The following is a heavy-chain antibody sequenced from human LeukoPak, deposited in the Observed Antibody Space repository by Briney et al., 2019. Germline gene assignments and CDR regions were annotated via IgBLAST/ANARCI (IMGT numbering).Heavy chain of an antibody. J-gene: IGHJ4*02. CDR2: ISSSSGTI. V-gene: IGHV3-48*01. CDR3: ARVSGAYYGSGSFDY. D-gene: IGHD3-10*01. Sequence: GGSLRLSCVVSGFTFSTYSMNWVRQAPGKGLEWVSYISSSSGTIYYADSVKGRFTISRDNAKNSLSLQMNSLRAEDTAVYYCARVSGAYYGSGSFDYWGQGTLVTVSS. CDR1: GFTFSTYS.